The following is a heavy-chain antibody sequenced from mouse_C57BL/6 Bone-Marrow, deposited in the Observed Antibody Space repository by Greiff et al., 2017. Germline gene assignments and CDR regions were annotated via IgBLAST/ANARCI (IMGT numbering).Heavy chain of an antibody. CDR2: INPSSGYT. CDR1: GYTFTSYT. Sequence: QVQLQQSGAELARPGASVKMSCKASGYTFTSYTMHWVKQRPGQGLEWIGYINPSSGYTKYNQKFKDKATLTADKSSSTAYMQLSSLTSEDSAVYYWAPTGRILDFDYWGQGTTLTVSS. D-gene: IGHD4-1*02. V-gene: IGHV1-4*01. J-gene: IGHJ2*01. CDR3: APTGRILDFDY.